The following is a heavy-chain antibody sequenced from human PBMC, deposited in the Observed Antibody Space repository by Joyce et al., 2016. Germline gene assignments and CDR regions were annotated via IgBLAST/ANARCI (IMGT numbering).Heavy chain of an antibody. J-gene: IGHJ4*02. CDR3: ARELFGGKFDY. Sequence: QVQLQESGPGLVKPSQTLSLICTVSGGSISSDGYYWSWIRQPAGKGPEWIGRVFSSGSTNYNPSLKTRVTISADTSKNQFSLKWSSVTAADTAVYFCARELFGGKFDYWGQGTLVTVSS. V-gene: IGHV4-61*02. CDR1: GGSISSDGYY. D-gene: IGHD3-16*01. CDR2: VFSSGST.